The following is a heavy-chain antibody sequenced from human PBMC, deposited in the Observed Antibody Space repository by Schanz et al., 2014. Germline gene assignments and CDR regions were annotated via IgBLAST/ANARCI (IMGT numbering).Heavy chain of an antibody. CDR3: IRGDIMVVPVAHF. D-gene: IGHD2-2*01. CDR1: GFTVSNNY. J-gene: IGHJ4*02. CDR2: IRPDGSDQ. Sequence: EVQLVESGGGLVQPGGSLRLSCAASGFTVSNNYMNWVRQAPGKGLEWVAIIRPDGSDQHYVDSVKGRFTISRDNAKSSLYLQMNSLRAEDTAVYYCIRGDIMVVPVAHFWGQGILVTVSS. V-gene: IGHV3-7*01.